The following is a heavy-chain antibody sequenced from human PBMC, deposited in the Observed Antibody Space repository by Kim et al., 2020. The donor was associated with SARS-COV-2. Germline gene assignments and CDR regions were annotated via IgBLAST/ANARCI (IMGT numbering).Heavy chain of an antibody. D-gene: IGHD3-22*01. J-gene: IGHJ6*02. Sequence: SLKSRVTIAVDTSKNQFSRKLSSVTAADTAVYYCARGIVVGYYYYYGMDVWGQGTTVTVSS. CDR3: ARGIVVGYYYYYGMDV. V-gene: IGHV4-34*01.